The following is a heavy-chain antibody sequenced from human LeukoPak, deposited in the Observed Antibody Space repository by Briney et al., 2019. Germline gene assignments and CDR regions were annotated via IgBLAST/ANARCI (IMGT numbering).Heavy chain of an antibody. V-gene: IGHV4-4*09. Sequence: SETLSLTCTVSGGSISSYYWSWIRQPPGKGLEWIGYIYTSGSTNYNPSLKSRVTISVDTSKNQFSLKLSSVTAADTAVYYCARFTTVTTAGWFDPWGQGTLVTVSS. CDR2: IYTSGST. D-gene: IGHD4-11*01. CDR3: ARFTTVTTAGWFDP. CDR1: GGSISSYY. J-gene: IGHJ5*02.